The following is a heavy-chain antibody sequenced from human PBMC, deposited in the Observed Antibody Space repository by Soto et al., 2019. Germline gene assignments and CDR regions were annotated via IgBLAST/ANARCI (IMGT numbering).Heavy chain of an antibody. Sequence: EVQLVESGGGLVQPGGSLRLSCAASGLTFSNYWMHWVRQAPGKGLVWVSRINSDGSSTSYADSVKGRFTISRDNAKNTLFLQMNSLRAEDTAVYYCARDSCSGGSCYLGYWGQGTLVTVSS. CDR2: INSDGSST. CDR3: ARDSCSGGSCYLGY. CDR1: GLTFSNYW. J-gene: IGHJ4*02. D-gene: IGHD2-15*01. V-gene: IGHV3-74*01.